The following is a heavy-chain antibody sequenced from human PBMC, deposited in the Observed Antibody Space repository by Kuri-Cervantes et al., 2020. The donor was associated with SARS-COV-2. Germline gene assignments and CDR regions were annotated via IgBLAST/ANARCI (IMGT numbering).Heavy chain of an antibody. J-gene: IGHJ3*02. CDR1: GYTFTSYA. CDR2: IDAGNGNT. D-gene: IGHD3-10*01. Sequence: ASVKVSCKASGYTFTSYAMHWVRQAPGQRLEWMGWIDAGNGNTKYSQKFQGRVTITRDTSASTAYMELSSLRSEDTAVYYCASGSILWFGERVNDGFDIWGQGTMVTVSS. CDR3: ASGSILWFGERVNDGFDI. V-gene: IGHV1-3*01.